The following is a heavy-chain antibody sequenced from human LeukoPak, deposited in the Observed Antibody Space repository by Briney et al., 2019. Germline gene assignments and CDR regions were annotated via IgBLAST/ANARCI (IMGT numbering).Heavy chain of an antibody. J-gene: IGHJ4*02. V-gene: IGHV3-23*01. Sequence: GGSLRLSCAASGFTFSTFAMIWVRQPPGKGLEWVSAISGSGGSTYYADSVKGRFTISRDNSKNTLYLQMNSLRAEDTAVYYCAKEVWTRGYDPIDYWGQGTLVTVSS. D-gene: IGHD2-2*01. CDR3: AKEVWTRGYDPIDY. CDR1: GFTFSTFA. CDR2: ISGSGGST.